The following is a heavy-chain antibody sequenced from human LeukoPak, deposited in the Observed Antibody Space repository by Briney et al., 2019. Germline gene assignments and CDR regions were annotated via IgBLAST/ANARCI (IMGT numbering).Heavy chain of an antibody. CDR1: GFTFSTYS. J-gene: IGHJ4*02. CDR3: ARDSIVAYDY. CDR2: ISSSSSYI. V-gene: IGHV3-21*01. D-gene: IGHD1-26*01. Sequence: GGSLRLSCAASGFTFSTYSMNWVRQAPGKGLEWVSSISSSSSYIYYADSVKGRFTASGDNAKNSLYLQMNSLRAEDTAVYYCARDSIVAYDYWGQGTLVTVSS.